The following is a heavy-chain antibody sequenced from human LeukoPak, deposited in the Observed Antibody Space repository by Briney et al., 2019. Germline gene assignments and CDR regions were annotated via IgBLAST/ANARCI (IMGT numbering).Heavy chain of an antibody. Sequence: GGSLRLSCAASGFTFSSYGMHWVRQAPGKGLEWVAFIRYDGSNKYYADSVKGRFPISRDNSKNTLYLQMNSLRAEDTAVYYCAKDEGIVGATAFDYWGQGTLVTVSS. CDR3: AKDEGIVGATAFDY. CDR1: GFTFSSYG. J-gene: IGHJ4*02. D-gene: IGHD1-26*01. V-gene: IGHV3-30*02. CDR2: IRYDGSNK.